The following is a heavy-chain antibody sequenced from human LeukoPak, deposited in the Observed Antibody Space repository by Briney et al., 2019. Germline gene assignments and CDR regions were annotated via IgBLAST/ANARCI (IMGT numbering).Heavy chain of an antibody. CDR1: RFTFSTYY. J-gene: IGHJ4*02. CDR2: IKQDGSDK. D-gene: IGHD4-11*01. Sequence: GGSLRLSCAASRFTFSTYYMSWVRQAPGKGLEWVANIKQDGSDKSYVDSVKGRFTISRDNAKNSLYLQVNSLRAEDTAVYYCARKESNYVTHFDYWGQGTLVTVSS. V-gene: IGHV3-7*01. CDR3: ARKESNYVTHFDY.